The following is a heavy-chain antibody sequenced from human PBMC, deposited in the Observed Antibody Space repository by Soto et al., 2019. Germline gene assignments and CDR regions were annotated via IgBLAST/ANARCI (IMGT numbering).Heavy chain of an antibody. Sequence: PGGSLRLSCAASGFSFTTYAMHWVCQAPGKGLEWVAVISDDGSIKYYADSVKGRFTISRDNSKNTFYLQMNSLRGDDTALYYCARAIETAMDPCDYWGQGALVTVSS. J-gene: IGHJ4*02. CDR3: ARAIETAMDPCDY. CDR1: GFSFTTYA. CDR2: ISDDGSIK. D-gene: IGHD5-18*01. V-gene: IGHV3-30-3*01.